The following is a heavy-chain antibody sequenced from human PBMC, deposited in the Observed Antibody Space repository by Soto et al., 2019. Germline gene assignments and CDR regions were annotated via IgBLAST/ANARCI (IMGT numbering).Heavy chain of an antibody. CDR2: ISSSSSTI. J-gene: IGHJ4*02. D-gene: IGHD3-10*01. CDR1: GSTFSSYS. V-gene: IGHV3-48*02. CDR3: ARSYYGSGPFYFDY. Sequence: GGSLRLSCAASGSTFSSYSMNWVRQAPGKGLEWVSYISSSSSTIYYADSVKGRFTISRDNAKNSLYLQMNSLRDEDTAVYYCARSYYGSGPFYFDYWGQGTLVTVSS.